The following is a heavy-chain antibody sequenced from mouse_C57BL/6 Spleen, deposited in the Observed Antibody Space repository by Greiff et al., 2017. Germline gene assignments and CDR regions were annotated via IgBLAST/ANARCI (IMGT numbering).Heavy chain of an antibody. D-gene: IGHD3-2*01. CDR1: GFTFSSYA. Sequence: EVQRVESGGGLVKPGGSLKLSCAASGFTFSSYAMSWVRQTPEKRLEWVATISDGGSYTYYPDNVKGRFTISRDNAKNNLYLQMSHLKSEDTAMYYCARDDSLGDYWGQGTSVTVSS. CDR3: ARDDSLGDY. V-gene: IGHV5-4*01. CDR2: ISDGGSYT. J-gene: IGHJ4*01.